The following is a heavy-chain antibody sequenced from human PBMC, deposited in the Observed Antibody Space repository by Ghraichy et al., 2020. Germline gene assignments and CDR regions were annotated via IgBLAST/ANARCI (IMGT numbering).Heavy chain of an antibody. CDR1: GFTYSTYD. J-gene: IGHJ4*02. CDR3: ASPYHAGGSSWSIY. D-gene: IGHD6-13*01. Sequence: GGSLRLSCAASGFTYSTYDMNWVRQAPGEGLEWVSSITGRGDTYYADSVKGRLTISRDNAKNSVYLQMNSPRAEDTAVYYCASPYHAGGSSWSIYWGQGTLVTVSS. CDR2: ITGRGDT. V-gene: IGHV3-69-1*01.